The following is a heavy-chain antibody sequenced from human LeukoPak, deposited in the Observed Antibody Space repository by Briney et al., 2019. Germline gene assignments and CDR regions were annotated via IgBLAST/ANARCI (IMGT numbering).Heavy chain of an antibody. CDR2: IIPIFGTA. V-gene: IGHV1-69*13. D-gene: IGHD2-2*01. CDR3: ARGLNIVVVPAAIIFDAFDI. Sequence: ASVKVCCKASGGTFSSCAISWVRQAPGQGLVWMRGIIPIFGTANYAQKFQGRVTITADESTSTAYMELSSQSSEDTAVYYCARGLNIVVVPAAIIFDAFDIWGQGTMVTVSS. J-gene: IGHJ3*02. CDR1: GGTFSSCA.